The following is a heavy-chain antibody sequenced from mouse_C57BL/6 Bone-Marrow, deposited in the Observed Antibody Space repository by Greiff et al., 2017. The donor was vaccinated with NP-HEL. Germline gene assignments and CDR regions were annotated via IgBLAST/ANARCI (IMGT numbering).Heavy chain of an antibody. J-gene: IGHJ3*01. CDR3: ARRITTGAY. CDR2: ISSGGSYT. V-gene: IGHV5-6*01. CDR1: GFTFSSYG. Sequence: EVQVVESGGDLVKPGGSLKLSCAASGFTFSSYGMSWVRQTPDKRLEWVATISSGGSYTYYPDSVKGRFTISRDNAKNTLYLQMSSLKSEDTAMYYCARRITTGAYWGQGTLVTVSA. D-gene: IGHD1-1*01.